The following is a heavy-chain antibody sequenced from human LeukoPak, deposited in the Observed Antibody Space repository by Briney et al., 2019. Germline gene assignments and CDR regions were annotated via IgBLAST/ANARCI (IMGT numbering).Heavy chain of an antibody. CDR2: ISAYNGNT. J-gene: IGHJ4*02. CDR3: ARDRQQLVEGDLYGNY. D-gene: IGHD6-13*01. Sequence: GASVKVSCKASGGTFSSYAISWVRQAPGQGLEWMGWISAYNGNTNYAQKLQGRVTMTTDTSTSTAYMELRSLRSDDTAVYYCARDRQQLVEGDLYGNYWGQGTLVTVSS. V-gene: IGHV1-18*01. CDR1: GGTFSSYA.